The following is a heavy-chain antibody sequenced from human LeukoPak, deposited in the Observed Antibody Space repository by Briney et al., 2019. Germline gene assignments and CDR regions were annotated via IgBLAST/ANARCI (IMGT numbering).Heavy chain of an antibody. V-gene: IGHV3-15*01. D-gene: IGHD4-17*01. CDR2: IKSKTDGRKT. J-gene: IGHJ5*02. Sequence: PGGSLRLSCAASGFTFSNAWVSWVRQAPGKGLEWVGRIKSKTDGRKTDYAAPVKGRFTISRDDSKNTLYLQMNSLKTEDTAVYYCTTGVNGDPKSWGQGTLVTVSS. CDR3: TTGVNGDPKS. CDR1: GFTFSNAW.